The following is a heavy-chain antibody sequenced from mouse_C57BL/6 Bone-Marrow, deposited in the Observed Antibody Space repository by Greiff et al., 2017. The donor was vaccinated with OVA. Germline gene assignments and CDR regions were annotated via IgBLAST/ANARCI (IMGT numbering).Heavy chain of an antibody. Sequence: VKLVESGAELAKPGASVKLSCKASGYTFTSYWMHWVKQRPGQGLEWLGHINPSSGYTKYNQKFKDKATLTADKSSRTAYMQLSGLTDEDSAVYYCARGYWFAYWGQGTLVTVSA. J-gene: IGHJ3*01. CDR2: INPSSGYT. V-gene: IGHV1-7*01. CDR3: ARGYWFAY. CDR1: GYTFTSYW.